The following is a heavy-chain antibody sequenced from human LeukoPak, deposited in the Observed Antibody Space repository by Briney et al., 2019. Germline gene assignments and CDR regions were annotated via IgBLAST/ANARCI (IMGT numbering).Heavy chain of an antibody. D-gene: IGHD1-1*01. Sequence: PSETLSLTCTVSGGSISTYYWSWIRQPAGKGLEWIGRVYTSGTTNYNPSLKSRITMSIDTSKNQFSLKLSSVTAADTAVYYCARDHVQLDEGTFDYWGQGTLVTVSS. J-gene: IGHJ4*02. CDR2: VYTSGTT. CDR1: GGSISTYY. V-gene: IGHV4-4*07. CDR3: ARDHVQLDEGTFDY.